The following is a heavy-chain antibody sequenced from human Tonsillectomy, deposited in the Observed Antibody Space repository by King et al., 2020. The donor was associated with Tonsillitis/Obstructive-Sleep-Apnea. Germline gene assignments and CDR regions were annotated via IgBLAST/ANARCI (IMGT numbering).Heavy chain of an antibody. D-gene: IGHD2-21*02. V-gene: IGHV4-59*01. Sequence: QLQESGPGLVKPSETLSLTCTVSGGSNSSYYWTWIRQPPGKGLEWIGYIYYSGSTNYNPSLKSRVTISVDTSKNQFSLNLSSVTAADTAVYYCAREGSDGYFDYWGQGTLVTVSS. CDR3: AREGSDGYFDY. CDR2: IYYSGST. CDR1: GGSNSSYY. J-gene: IGHJ4*02.